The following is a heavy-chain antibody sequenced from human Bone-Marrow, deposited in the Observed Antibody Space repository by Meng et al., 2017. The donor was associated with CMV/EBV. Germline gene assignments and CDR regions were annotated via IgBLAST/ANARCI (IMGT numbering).Heavy chain of an antibody. CDR1: GFTFSDYY. Sequence: GGSLRLSCAASGFTFSDYYMSWIRQAPGKGLEWVSYISSSGSTIYYADSVKGRFTISRDNAKNSLYLQMNSLRAEDTAVYYCAREGRDSSMTTIYFDYWGQGTLVNVAS. V-gene: IGHV3-11*04. D-gene: IGHD2-21*02. J-gene: IGHJ4*02. CDR3: AREGRDSSMTTIYFDY. CDR2: ISSSGSTI.